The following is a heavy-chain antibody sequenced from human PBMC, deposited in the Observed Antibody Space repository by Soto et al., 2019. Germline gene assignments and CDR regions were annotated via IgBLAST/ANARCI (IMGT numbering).Heavy chain of an antibody. CDR3: ARDNSHGSGEYYYGMDV. CDR2: IIPIFGTA. Sequence: SVKVSCKASGGTFSSYAISWVRQAPGQGLEWMGGIIPIFGTANYAQKFQGRVTITADESTSTAYMELSSLRSEDTAVYYCARDNSHGSGEYYYGMDVWGQGTTVTVSS. V-gene: IGHV1-69*13. CDR1: GGTFSSYA. D-gene: IGHD3-10*01. J-gene: IGHJ6*02.